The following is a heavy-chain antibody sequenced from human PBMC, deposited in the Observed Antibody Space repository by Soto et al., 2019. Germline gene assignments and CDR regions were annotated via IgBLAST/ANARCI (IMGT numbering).Heavy chain of an antibody. J-gene: IGHJ6*02. D-gene: IGHD2-2*01. CDR2: INPNSGGT. V-gene: IGHV1-2*04. CDR3: ARERCSSTSCYGGMDV. Sequence: ASVKVSCKASGYTFTGYYMHWVRQAPGQGLEWMGWINPNSGGTNYAQKFQGWVTMTRDTSISTAYMELSRLRSDDTAVYYCARERCSSTSCYGGMDVWGQGTTVTVSS. CDR1: GYTFTGYY.